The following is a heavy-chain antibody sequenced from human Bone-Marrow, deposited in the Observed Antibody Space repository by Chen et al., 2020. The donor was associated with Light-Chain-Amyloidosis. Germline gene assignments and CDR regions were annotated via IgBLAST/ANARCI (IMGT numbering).Heavy chain of an antibody. CDR1: GYTFPNYW. J-gene: IGHJ4*02. D-gene: IGHD5-12*01. CDR3: ARRSDGYNFDY. Sequence: EVQLEQSGPEVKKPGESLKIACKGYGYTFPNYWIGWVRQMPGKGLEWMGVIYPDDSDAIYRPSFEGQVTISADKSITTAYLQWRSLMASDTAMYYCARRSDGYNFDYWGQGTLVTVSS. V-gene: IGHV5-51*01. CDR2: IYPDDSDA.